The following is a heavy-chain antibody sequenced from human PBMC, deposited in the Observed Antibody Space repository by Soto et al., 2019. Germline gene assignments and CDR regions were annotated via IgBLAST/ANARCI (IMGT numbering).Heavy chain of an antibody. CDR3: ATFFTNWNPPRDVFDI. V-gene: IGHV1-24*01. CDR1: GYTLTELS. D-gene: IGHD1-20*01. Sequence: GASVKVSCKVSGYTLTELSMHWVRQAPGKGLEWMGGFDPEDGETIYAQKFQGRVTMTEDTSTDTAYMELSSLRSEDTAVYYCATFFTNWNPPRDVFDIWGQGTMVTVSS. J-gene: IGHJ3*02. CDR2: FDPEDGET.